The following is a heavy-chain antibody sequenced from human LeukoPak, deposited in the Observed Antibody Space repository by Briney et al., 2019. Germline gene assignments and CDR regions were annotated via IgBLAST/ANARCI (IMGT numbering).Heavy chain of an antibody. D-gene: IGHD1-26*01. Sequence: GGSLRLSCAASGLTFRSYAMNWVRQAPGKGLEWVAVTSPDEGLKFYGDSVKGRFTISRDNSKNTMYLQMNNLREEDTAVYYCTRDPILGAPDYFDYWGQGTLVTVSS. CDR1: GLTFRSYA. V-gene: IGHV3-30*04. CDR2: TSPDEGLK. J-gene: IGHJ4*02. CDR3: TRDPILGAPDYFDY.